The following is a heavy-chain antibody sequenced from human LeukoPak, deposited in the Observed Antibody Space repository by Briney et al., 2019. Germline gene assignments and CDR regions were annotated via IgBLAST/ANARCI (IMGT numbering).Heavy chain of an antibody. CDR3: ARGDGYNFFDY. D-gene: IGHD5-24*01. J-gene: IGHJ4*02. CDR2: FYVGGAT. CDR1: GFSVTNND. Sequence: GGSLRLSCAVSGFSVTNNDMSWVRQAPGKGLEWVSVFYVGGATYYAASVKGRFTISRDNSENTLYLQMKSLRAEDTAVYYCARGDGYNFFDYWGQGILVTVSS. V-gene: IGHV3-53*01.